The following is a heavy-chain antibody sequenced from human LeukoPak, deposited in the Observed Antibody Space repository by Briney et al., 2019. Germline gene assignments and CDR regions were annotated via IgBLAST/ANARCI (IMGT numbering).Heavy chain of an antibody. J-gene: IGHJ4*02. CDR3: VKDATLWFGELEWLDY. V-gene: IGHV3-64D*06. CDR2: ISSNVGST. D-gene: IGHD3-10*01. CDR1: GFTFSSYA. Sequence: GGSLRLSCSASGFTFSSYAMCWVRPALGGGLGYVSAISSNVGSTYYAGSVKGRFTISRDNSKNTLYLQISSLRAEDTALYYCVKDATLWFGELEWLDYWGQRTLVTLSS.